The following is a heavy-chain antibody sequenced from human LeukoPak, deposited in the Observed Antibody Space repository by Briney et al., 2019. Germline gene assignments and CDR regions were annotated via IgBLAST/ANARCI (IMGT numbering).Heavy chain of an antibody. Sequence: SETLSLTCTVSGGSISSFYWSWIRQPPGKGLEWIGHMHYSGSTNYNPSLKSRVTMSLDTSKNQFSLKLSSVTAADTAVYYCARDLVYSGYFDLWGRGTLVTVSS. J-gene: IGHJ2*01. D-gene: IGHD1-14*01. V-gene: IGHV4-59*01. CDR3: ARDLVYSGYFDL. CDR1: GGSISSFY. CDR2: MHYSGST.